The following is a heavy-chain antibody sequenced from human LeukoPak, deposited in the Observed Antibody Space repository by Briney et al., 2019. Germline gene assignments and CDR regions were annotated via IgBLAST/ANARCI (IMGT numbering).Heavy chain of an antibody. V-gene: IGHV4-39*07. J-gene: IGHJ4*02. CDR2: IYYSGST. CDR1: GGSISSYY. CDR3: ASGITMVRGVRYYGY. D-gene: IGHD3-10*01. Sequence: PSETLSLTCTVSGGSISSYYWGWIRQPPGKGLEWIGSIYYSGSTYYNPSLKSRVTISVDTSKNQFSLKLSSVTAADTAVYYCASGITMVRGVRYYGYWGQGTLVTVSS.